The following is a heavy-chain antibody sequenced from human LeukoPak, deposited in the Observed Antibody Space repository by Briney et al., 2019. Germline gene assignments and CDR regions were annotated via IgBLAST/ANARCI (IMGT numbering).Heavy chain of an antibody. Sequence: GGSLRLSCAASGFTFNSHAMNWVRQAPGKGLEWVSVISPSGGITYYADSVKGRFTISRDNSKNTLYLQMNSLRAEDTAVYYCAKGGYSSSWDYYFDYWGQGTLVTVSS. CDR1: GFTFNSHA. D-gene: IGHD6-13*01. V-gene: IGHV3-23*01. J-gene: IGHJ4*02. CDR3: AKGGYSSSWDYYFDY. CDR2: ISPSGGIT.